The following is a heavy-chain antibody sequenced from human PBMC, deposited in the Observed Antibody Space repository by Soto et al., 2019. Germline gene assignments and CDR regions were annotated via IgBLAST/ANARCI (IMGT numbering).Heavy chain of an antibody. Sequence: LSLTCIVSGGPLSSYYWSWIRQPPGKGLEWIGYIYYSGSTKYNTSLKSRVTISVDTSKNQFSLKLNSVSAADTAVYYCARGSSESPRRWFDPWGQGTLVTVSS. J-gene: IGHJ5*02. D-gene: IGHD2-2*01. CDR3: ARGSSESPRRWFDP. V-gene: IGHV4-59*01. CDR2: IYYSGST. CDR1: GGPLSSYY.